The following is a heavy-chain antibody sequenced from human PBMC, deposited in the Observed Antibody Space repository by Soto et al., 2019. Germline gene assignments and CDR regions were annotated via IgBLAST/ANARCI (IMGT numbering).Heavy chain of an antibody. D-gene: IGHD4-17*01. CDR2: INTNTGNP. J-gene: IGHJ4*02. CDR3: ARLTTDYGDYFIGN. V-gene: IGHV7-4-1*01. CDR1: GYTFTSYA. Sequence: QVQLVQSGSELKKPGASVKVSCKASGYTFTSYAMNWVRQAPGQGLEWMGWINTNTGNPTYAQGFTGRFVFSLDTSVSTAYLQICSLKADDTAVYYCARLTTDYGDYFIGNWGQGTLVTVSS.